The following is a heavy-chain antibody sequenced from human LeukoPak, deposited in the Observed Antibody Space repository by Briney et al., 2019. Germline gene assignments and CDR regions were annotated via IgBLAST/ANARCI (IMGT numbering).Heavy chain of an antibody. Sequence: PGGSLRLSCAASGFTFSSYAMSWVRQAPGKGLEWVSAISGSGGSTYYADSVKGRFTISRDNSKNTLYLQMNSLRAEDTAVYYCAKDLPGGYYDSSGYPVFWGQGTLVTVSS. CDR3: AKDLPGGYYDSSGYPVF. V-gene: IGHV3-23*01. D-gene: IGHD3-22*01. J-gene: IGHJ4*02. CDR2: ISGSGGST. CDR1: GFTFSSYA.